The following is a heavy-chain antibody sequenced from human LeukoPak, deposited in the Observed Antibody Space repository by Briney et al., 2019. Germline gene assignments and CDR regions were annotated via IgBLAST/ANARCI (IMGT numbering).Heavy chain of an antibody. J-gene: IGHJ4*02. CDR1: GFTFSSYA. D-gene: IGHD6-19*01. CDR2: ISGSGGST. Sequence: GGSLRLSCAASGFTFSSYAMSWVRQAPGKGLEWVSAISGSGGSTYYANSVKGRFTISRDNSKNTLYLQMNSLRAEDTAVYYCAKSVKQWLAYFDYWGQGTLVTVSS. CDR3: AKSVKQWLAYFDY. V-gene: IGHV3-23*01.